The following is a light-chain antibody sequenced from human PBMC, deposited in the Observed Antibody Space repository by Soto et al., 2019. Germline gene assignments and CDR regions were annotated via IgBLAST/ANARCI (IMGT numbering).Light chain of an antibody. CDR3: QQRSNWPPT. CDR1: QGISSY. CDR2: AAS. J-gene: IGKJ4*01. V-gene: IGKV1-8*01. Sequence: AIRMTQSPSSFSASTGDRVTITCRASQGISSYLAWYQQKPGKAPKLLIYAASTLQSGVPSRFSGSGSGTDFTLTISCLQSEDFATYYCQQRSNWPPTFGGGTKLEI.